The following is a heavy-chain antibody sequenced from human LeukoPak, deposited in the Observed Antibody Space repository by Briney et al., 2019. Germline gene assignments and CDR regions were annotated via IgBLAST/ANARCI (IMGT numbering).Heavy chain of an antibody. D-gene: IGHD5-12*01. Sequence: ASVKVSCKASGYTFTSYDINWVRQATGQGLEWMGWMNPNSGNTGYAQKFQGRVTITRNTSISTAYMELSSLRSEDTAVYYCARESKDIVATNSFDYWGQGTLVTVSS. CDR2: MNPNSGNT. J-gene: IGHJ4*02. V-gene: IGHV1-8*03. CDR1: GYTFTSYD. CDR3: ARESKDIVATNSFDY.